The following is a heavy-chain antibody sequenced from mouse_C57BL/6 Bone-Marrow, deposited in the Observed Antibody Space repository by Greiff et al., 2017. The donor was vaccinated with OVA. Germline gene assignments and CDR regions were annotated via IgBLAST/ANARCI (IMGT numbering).Heavy chain of an antibody. CDR3: ARQEGDGYYLYAMDY. V-gene: IGHV5-12*01. Sequence: EVKLVESGGGLVQPGGSLKLSCAASGFTFSDYYMYWVRQTPEKRLEWVAYISNGGGSTYYQDTVKGRFTISRDNAKITLYLQMSRLKSEDTAMYYCARQEGDGYYLYAMDYWGQGTSVTVSS. CDR2: ISNGGGST. J-gene: IGHJ4*01. CDR1: GFTFSDYY. D-gene: IGHD2-3*01.